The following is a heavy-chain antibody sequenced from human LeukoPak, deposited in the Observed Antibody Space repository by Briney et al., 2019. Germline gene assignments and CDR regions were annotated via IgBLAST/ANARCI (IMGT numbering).Heavy chain of an antibody. V-gene: IGHV3-7*03. J-gene: IGHJ6*03. CDR2: IKQDGSEK. CDR3: AKDPNFYYCMDV. CDR1: GFTFSSYW. Sequence: GGSLRLSCAASGFTFSSYWMSWVRQAPGKGLEWVANIKQDGSEKYYVDSVKGRFTISRDNAKNTLYLQMNSLRAEDTAVYYCAKDPNFYYCMDVWGKGTTVTISS.